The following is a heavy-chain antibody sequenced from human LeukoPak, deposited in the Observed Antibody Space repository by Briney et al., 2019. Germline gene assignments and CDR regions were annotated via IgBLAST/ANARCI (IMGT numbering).Heavy chain of an antibody. CDR1: GYSISSDYY. D-gene: IGHD1-26*01. CDR2: IYHSGST. J-gene: IGHJ6*03. Sequence: SETLSLTCTASGYSISSDYYWGWIRQPPGKGLEWIGSIYHSGSTNYNPSLKSRVTISVDKSKNQFSLKLSSVTAADTAVYYCARDFRWELGQTYYYYMDVWGKGTTVTVSS. V-gene: IGHV4-38-2*02. CDR3: ARDFRWELGQTYYYYMDV.